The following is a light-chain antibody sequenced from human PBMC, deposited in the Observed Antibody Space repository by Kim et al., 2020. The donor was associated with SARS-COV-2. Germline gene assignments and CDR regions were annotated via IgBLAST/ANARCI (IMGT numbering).Light chain of an antibody. CDR3: NSRDSNDNVL. Sequence: SSELTQDPAVSVALGQTVRITCQGDSLRSYYATWYQQKPGQAPIVVIYGKNNRPSGIPDRFSGSSSGNTASFTITGTQAGDEADYYCNSRDSNDNVLFGG. CDR1: SLRSYY. CDR2: GKN. V-gene: IGLV3-19*01. J-gene: IGLJ2*01.